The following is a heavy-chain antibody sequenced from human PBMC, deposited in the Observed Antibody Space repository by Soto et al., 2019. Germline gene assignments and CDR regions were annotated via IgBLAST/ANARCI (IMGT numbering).Heavy chain of an antibody. D-gene: IGHD2-15*01. V-gene: IGHV3-74*01. CDR3: ARTFVDGMAGFGP. Sequence: GGSLRLSCAASGFTLSTYWMHWVRQVPGKGLVWVSRISSGGTYTNYAYSVKGRFTISRDSARNTLFLQMNYLTGEDTAVYYCARTFVDGMAGFGPGGQGTLVTVSS. CDR1: GFTLSTYW. J-gene: IGHJ5*02. CDR2: ISSGGTYT.